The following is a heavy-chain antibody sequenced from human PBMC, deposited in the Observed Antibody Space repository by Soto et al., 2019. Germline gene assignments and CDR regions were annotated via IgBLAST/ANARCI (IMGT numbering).Heavy chain of an antibody. Sequence: GGSLRLSCAASGFTFSSYAMSWVRQAPGKGLEWVSAISGSGGSTYYADTVKGPFTISRDTSKDTTYLQKNSLRAEDTAVSYCAKVPLGRVVVAATPGLVDYYMDVWGKGTTVTVSS. CDR3: AKVPLGRVVVAATPGLVDYYMDV. CDR1: GFTFSSYA. V-gene: IGHV3-23*01. D-gene: IGHD2-15*01. CDR2: ISGSGGST. J-gene: IGHJ6*03.